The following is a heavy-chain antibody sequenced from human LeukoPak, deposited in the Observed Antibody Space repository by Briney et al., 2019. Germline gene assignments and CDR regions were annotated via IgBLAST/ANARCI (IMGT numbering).Heavy chain of an antibody. D-gene: IGHD1-26*01. CDR1: GGSFSAYY. Sequence: SETLSLTCAVSGGSFSAYYWTWIRQSPGKGLEWIGSIYYSGSTYYNPSLKSRVTISVDTSKNQFSLKLSSVTAADTAVYYCVGGWDYWGQGTLVTVSS. CDR2: IYYSGST. J-gene: IGHJ4*02. CDR3: VGGWDY. V-gene: IGHV4-59*05.